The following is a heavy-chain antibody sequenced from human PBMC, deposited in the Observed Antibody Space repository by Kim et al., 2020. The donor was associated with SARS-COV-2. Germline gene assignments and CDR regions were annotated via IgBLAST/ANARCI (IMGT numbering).Heavy chain of an antibody. CDR2: ISSSSSYT. CDR1: GFTFSSYS. Sequence: GGSLRLSCAASGFTFSSYSMNWVRQAPGKGLEWVSSISSSSSYTYYADSVKGRFTISRDNAKNSLYLQMNSLRAEDTAVYYCARAHWGITMVRGVIPFFDSWGQGTLVTVSS. J-gene: IGHJ4*02. CDR3: ARAHWGITMVRGVIPFFDS. V-gene: IGHV3-21*04. D-gene: IGHD3-10*01.